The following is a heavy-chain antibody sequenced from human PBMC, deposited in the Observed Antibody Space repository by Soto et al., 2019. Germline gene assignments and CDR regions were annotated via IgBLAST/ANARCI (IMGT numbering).Heavy chain of an antibody. D-gene: IGHD2-2*01. CDR2: ISGSGGST. V-gene: IGHV3-23*01. J-gene: IGHJ4*02. CDR3: AKYCHGTSPSPFDY. Sequence: GGSLRLSCAASGFTLCRYAMCWVRPAQKKGLEWVSAISGSGGSTYYAVSVKGRFTISRDNSKNTLYLQMNSLRAEDTAVYYCAKYCHGTSPSPFDYWGQGTLVTVSS. CDR1: GFTLCRYA.